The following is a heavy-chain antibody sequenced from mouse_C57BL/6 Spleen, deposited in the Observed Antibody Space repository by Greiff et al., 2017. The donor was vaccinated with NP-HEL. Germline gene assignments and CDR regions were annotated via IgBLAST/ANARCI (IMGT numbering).Heavy chain of an antibody. CDR1: GYTFTSYW. J-gene: IGHJ2*01. CDR2: IYPGSGST. Sequence: VQLQQSGAELVKPGASVKMSCKASGYTFTSYWITWVKQRPGQGLEWIGDIYPGSGSTNYNEKFKSKATLTVDTSSSTAYMQLSRLTSEDSAVYCCARDYYDYDGYFDYWGQGTTLTVSS. CDR3: ARDYYDYDGYFDY. D-gene: IGHD2-4*01. V-gene: IGHV1-55*01.